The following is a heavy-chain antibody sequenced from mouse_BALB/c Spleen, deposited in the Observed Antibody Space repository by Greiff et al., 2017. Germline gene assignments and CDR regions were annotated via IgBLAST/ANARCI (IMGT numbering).Heavy chain of an antibody. D-gene: IGHD1-1*01. Sequence: DVQLVESGGGLVKPGGSLKLSCAASGFAFSSYDMSWVRQTPEKRLEWVAYISSGGGSTYYPDTVKGRFTISRDNAKNTLYLQMSSLKSEDTAMYYCARHEATVVATDWFAYWGQGTLVTVSA. CDR2: ISSGGGST. J-gene: IGHJ3*01. V-gene: IGHV5-12-1*01. CDR1: GFAFSSYD. CDR3: ARHEATVVATDWFAY.